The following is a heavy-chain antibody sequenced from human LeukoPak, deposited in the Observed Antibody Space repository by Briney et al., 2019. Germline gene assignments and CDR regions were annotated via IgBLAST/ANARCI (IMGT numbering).Heavy chain of an antibody. CDR2: IKQDGSEK. Sequence: QTGGSLRLSCAASGFTLSSYWMSWVRQAPGKGLEWVAKIKQDGSEKYYVDSVKGRFTISRDNAKNSLYLQMNSLRAEDTAVYYCARGKSWFDPWGQGTLLTVSS. CDR1: GFTLSSYW. CDR3: ARGKSWFDP. V-gene: IGHV3-7*01. J-gene: IGHJ5*02.